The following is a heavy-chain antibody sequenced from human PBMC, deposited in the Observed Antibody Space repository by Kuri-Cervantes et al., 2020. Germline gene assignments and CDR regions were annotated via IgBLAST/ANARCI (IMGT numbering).Heavy chain of an antibody. CDR2: ISGSGGST. CDR3: AKDHYYYYYMDV. J-gene: IGHJ6*03. V-gene: IGHV3-23*01. CDR1: GFTFSSYG. Sequence: GGSLRLSCAASGFTFSSYGMHWVRQAPGKGLEWVSVISGSGGSTYYADSLKGRFTISRDNSKNTLYLQMNSLRAEDTAVYYCAKDHYYYYYMDVWGKGTTVTVSS.